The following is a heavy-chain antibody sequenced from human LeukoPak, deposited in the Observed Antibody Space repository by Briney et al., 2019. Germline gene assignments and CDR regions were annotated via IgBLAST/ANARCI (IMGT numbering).Heavy chain of an antibody. V-gene: IGHV1-18*04. J-gene: IGHJ4*02. CDR3: ARDGIAAAGRTRY. Sequence: ASVKVSCKASGYSFTGHYMHWVRQAPGQGLEWMGWISAYNGNTNYAQKLQGRVTMTTDTSTSTAYMELRSLRSDDTAVYYCARDGIAAAGRTRYWGQGTLVTVSS. CDR2: ISAYNGNT. D-gene: IGHD6-13*01. CDR1: GYSFTGHY.